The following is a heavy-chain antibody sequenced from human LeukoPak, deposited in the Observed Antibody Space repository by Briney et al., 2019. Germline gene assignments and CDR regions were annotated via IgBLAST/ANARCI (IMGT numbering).Heavy chain of an antibody. V-gene: IGHV4-38-2*02. Sequence: SETLSLTCTVSGYSISSGYYWGWIRQPPGKGLEWIGSIYHSGSTYYNPSLKSRVTISVDTSKNQFSLKLSSVTTADTAVYYCARSSEGRYYYDSSGFSYYYYYMDVWGKGTTVTISS. D-gene: IGHD3-22*01. CDR2: IYHSGST. J-gene: IGHJ6*03. CDR3: ARSSEGRYYYDSSGFSYYYYYMDV. CDR1: GYSISSGYY.